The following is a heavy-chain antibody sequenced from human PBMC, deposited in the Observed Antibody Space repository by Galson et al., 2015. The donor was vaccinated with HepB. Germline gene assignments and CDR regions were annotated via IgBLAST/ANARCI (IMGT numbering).Heavy chain of an antibody. CDR1: GGSISSGSYY. V-gene: IGHV4-61*02. CDR2: IYTSGST. J-gene: IGHJ4*02. CDR3: ARAPPTGEQQLVYFDY. D-gene: IGHD6-13*01. Sequence: TLSLTCTVSGGSISSGSYYWSWIRQPAGKGLEWIGRIYTSGSTNYNPSLKSRVTMSVDTSKNQFSLKLSSVTAADTAVYYCARAPPTGEQQLVYFDYWGQGTLVTVSS.